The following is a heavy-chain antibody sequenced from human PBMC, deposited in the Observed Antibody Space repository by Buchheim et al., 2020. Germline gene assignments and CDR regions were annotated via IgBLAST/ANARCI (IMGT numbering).Heavy chain of an antibody. V-gene: IGHV3-23*01. Sequence: EVQLLESGGGLVQPGGSLRLSCAASGFKFDSYAMGWVRQAPGKGLEWVSGISDSGDITYYADSVKGRFTISRDTSKNTLYLEMNSLRAEDAAVYYCAKFNQGYCSGGICFPFDPWGQGTL. CDR1: GFKFDSYA. D-gene: IGHD2-15*01. CDR3: AKFNQGYCSGGICFPFDP. CDR2: ISDSGDIT. J-gene: IGHJ5*02.